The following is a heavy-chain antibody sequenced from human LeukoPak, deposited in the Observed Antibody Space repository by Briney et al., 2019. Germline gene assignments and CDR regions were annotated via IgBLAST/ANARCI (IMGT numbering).Heavy chain of an antibody. D-gene: IGHD5-12*01. J-gene: IGHJ6*03. CDR1: GGSISSSSYY. CDR2: IYYSGST. CDR3: AQLSGYTYSGYGPTYYYYYMDV. Sequence: SETLSLTCTISGGSISSSSYYWGWIRQPPGKGLEWIGSIYYSGSTYYNPSLKSRVTISVDTSQNQFSLKLSSVTAADTAVYYCAQLSGYTYSGYGPTYYYYYMDVWGKGTTVTVSS. V-gene: IGHV4-39*01.